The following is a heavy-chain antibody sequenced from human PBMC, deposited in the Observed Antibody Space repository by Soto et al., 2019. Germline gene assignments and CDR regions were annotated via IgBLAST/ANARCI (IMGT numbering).Heavy chain of an antibody. CDR3: ASGLDPVRVLVDI. Sequence: GESLKISCKGSGYSFTSYCIGWVLQMPGKGLEWMGIIYPGDSDTRYSPSFQGQVTISADKSISTAYLQWSSLKASDTAMYYCASGLDPVRVLVDIWGQGTMVTVSS. V-gene: IGHV5-51*01. CDR2: IYPGDSDT. J-gene: IGHJ3*02. D-gene: IGHD3-3*01. CDR1: GYSFTSYC.